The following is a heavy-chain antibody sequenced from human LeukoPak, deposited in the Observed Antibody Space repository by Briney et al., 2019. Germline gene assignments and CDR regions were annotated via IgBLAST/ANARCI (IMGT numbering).Heavy chain of an antibody. V-gene: IGHV3-7*01. J-gene: IGHJ3*02. Sequence: GGSLRLSCAASGFTFSSYWMSWVRQAPGKGLEWVANIKQDGSEKYYVDSVKGRFTISRDNSKNTLYLQMNSLRAEDTAVYYCAKDLSAATTSAFDIWGQGTMVTVSS. CDR2: IKQDGSEK. CDR3: AKDLSAATTSAFDI. D-gene: IGHD6-13*01. CDR1: GFTFSSYW.